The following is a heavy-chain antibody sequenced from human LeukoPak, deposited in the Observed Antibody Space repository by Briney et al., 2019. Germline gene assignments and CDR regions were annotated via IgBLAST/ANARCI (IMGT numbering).Heavy chain of an antibody. Sequence: ASVKVSCKASGYTFTSYGISWVRQAPGQGLEWMGWISAYNGNTNYAQKLQGRVTMTTDTSTSTAYMELRSLRSDDTAVYYCASYDSSGYYLGFQHWGQGTRVTVSS. D-gene: IGHD3-22*01. J-gene: IGHJ1*01. CDR3: ASYDSSGYYLGFQH. CDR2: ISAYNGNT. V-gene: IGHV1-18*01. CDR1: GYTFTSYG.